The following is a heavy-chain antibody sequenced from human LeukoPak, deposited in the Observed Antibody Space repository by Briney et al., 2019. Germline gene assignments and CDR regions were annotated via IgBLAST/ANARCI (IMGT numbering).Heavy chain of an antibody. CDR1: GFTFSSYS. J-gene: IGHJ5*02. CDR2: ISSSSSYI. Sequence: GGSVRLSCASSGFTFSSYSMNVVREAPGKRLERVSSISSSSSYIYYADSVKGRFTISRDNAKNSLYLQMNSLRAEDTAVYYCIAVAGQGTWFDPWGQGTLVTVSS. D-gene: IGHD6-19*01. V-gene: IGHV3-21*01. CDR3: IAVAGQGTWFDP.